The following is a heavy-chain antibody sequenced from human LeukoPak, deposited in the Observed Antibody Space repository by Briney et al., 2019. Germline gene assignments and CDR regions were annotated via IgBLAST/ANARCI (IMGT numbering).Heavy chain of an antibody. J-gene: IGHJ3*02. CDR1: GGSISSYY. Sequence: SETLSLTCTVSGGSISSYYWSWIRQPAGKGLEWIGRIYTSGSTNYNPSLKSRVTMSVDTSKNQFSLKLSSVTAADTAVYHCARRRVCSGGSCGAFDIWGQGTMVTVSS. CDR2: IYTSGST. V-gene: IGHV4-4*07. CDR3: ARRRVCSGGSCGAFDI. D-gene: IGHD2-15*01.